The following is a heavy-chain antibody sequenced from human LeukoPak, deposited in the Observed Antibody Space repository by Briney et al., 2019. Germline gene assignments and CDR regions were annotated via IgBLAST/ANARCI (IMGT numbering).Heavy chain of an antibody. CDR2: INPNSGDT. CDR3: AREPIGGGYCSSTSCYTGNAFDI. D-gene: IGHD2-2*02. Sequence: ASVKVSCKASGYTFTDYYIHWVRQAPGQGLEWMGWINPNSGDTKSAQKLQGRLTMTRDTSITTAYMDLSRLTSDDTAVYYCAREPIGGGYCSSTSCYTGNAFDIWGQGTMVTVSS. V-gene: IGHV1-2*02. J-gene: IGHJ3*02. CDR1: GYTFTDYY.